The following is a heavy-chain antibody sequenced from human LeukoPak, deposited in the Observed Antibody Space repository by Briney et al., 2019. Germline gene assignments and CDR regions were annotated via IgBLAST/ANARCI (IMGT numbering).Heavy chain of an antibody. D-gene: IGHD2-2*01. CDR2: IYHSGST. CDR1: GGSISSSNW. V-gene: IGHV4-4*02. J-gene: IGHJ3*02. CDR3: ARIGYCSSTSCYAFDI. Sequence: SETLSLTCAVSGGSISSSNWWSWVRQPPGKGLGWIGEIYHSGSTNYNPSLKSRVTISVDKSKNQFSLKLSSVTAADTAVYYCARIGYCSSTSCYAFDIWGQGTMVTVSS.